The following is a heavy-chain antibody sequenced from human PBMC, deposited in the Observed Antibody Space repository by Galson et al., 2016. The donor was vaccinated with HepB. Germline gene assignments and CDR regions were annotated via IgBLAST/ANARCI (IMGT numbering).Heavy chain of an antibody. Sequence: SETLSLTCTVSGGSISRSRYFWGWIRQPPGRGLEWIGNIYYNETTYYNPSLRSRVSISVDTSKSQLSLKLDSVTAADTAVYYCARLGYSAYVLYSCGQGTRVSVSS. V-gene: IGHV4-39*01. CDR2: IYYNETT. J-gene: IGHJ4*02. CDR3: ARLGYSAYVLYS. CDR1: GGSISRSRYF. D-gene: IGHD5-12*01.